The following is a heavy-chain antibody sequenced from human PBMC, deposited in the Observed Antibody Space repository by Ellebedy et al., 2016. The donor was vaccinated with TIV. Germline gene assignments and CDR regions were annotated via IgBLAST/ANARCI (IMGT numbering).Heavy chain of an antibody. CDR3: VREGTQCPGGQCHSVAFDI. CDR1: GFTSSSYT. V-gene: IGHV3-21*01. Sequence: GGSLRLSXAASGFTSSSYTMNWVRQAQGKGLEWVSSISGTSNYIYYADSVKGRFTISRDNAKNMLYLQMNSLRADDTALYYCVREGTQCPGGQCHSVAFDIWGRGTLVTVSS. J-gene: IGHJ3*02. CDR2: ISGTSNYI. D-gene: IGHD2-8*02.